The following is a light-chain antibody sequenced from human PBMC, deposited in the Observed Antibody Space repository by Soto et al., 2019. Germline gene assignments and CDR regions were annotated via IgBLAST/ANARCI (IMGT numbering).Light chain of an antibody. J-gene: IGKJ1*01. CDR2: AAS. CDR3: QQYGSSPWT. CDR1: QSVSSSL. Sequence: GLTQSPGTPSLSPGNRATLSCRASQSVSSSLLAWYQQKPGQAPRLLIYAASSRATGIPDRFSGSGSGTDFTLTISSLEPEDFAVYYCQQYGSSPWTFGQGTKVDI. V-gene: IGKV3-20*01.